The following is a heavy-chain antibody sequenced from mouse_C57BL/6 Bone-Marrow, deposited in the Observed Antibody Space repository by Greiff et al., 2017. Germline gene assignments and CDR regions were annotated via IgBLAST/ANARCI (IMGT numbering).Heavy chain of an antibody. J-gene: IGHJ4*01. CDR2: ISNGGGST. CDR1: GFTFSDYY. Sequence: EVKVEESGGGLVQPGGSLKLSCAASGFTFSDYYMYWVRQTPEKRLEWVAYISNGGGSTYYPDTVKGRFTISRDNAKNTLYLQMSRLKSEDTAMYYCARPQYYYGSSYAMDYWVQGTSVTVSS. CDR3: ARPQYYYGSSYAMDY. V-gene: IGHV5-12*01. D-gene: IGHD1-1*01.